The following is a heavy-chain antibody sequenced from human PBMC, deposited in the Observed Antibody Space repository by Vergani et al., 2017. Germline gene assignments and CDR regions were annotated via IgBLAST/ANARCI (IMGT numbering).Heavy chain of an antibody. CDR2: IIPIFGTA. Sequence: QVQLVQSGAEVKKPGSSVKVSCKASGGTFSSYAISWVRQAPGQGLEWMGGIIPIFGTANYAQKFQGRVTITADKSTSTAYMELRSLRSDDTAVYYCARISSSWYGDYYYYGMDVWGQGTTVTVSS. V-gene: IGHV1-69*06. CDR1: GGTFSSYA. J-gene: IGHJ6*02. D-gene: IGHD6-13*01. CDR3: ARISSSWYGDYYYYGMDV.